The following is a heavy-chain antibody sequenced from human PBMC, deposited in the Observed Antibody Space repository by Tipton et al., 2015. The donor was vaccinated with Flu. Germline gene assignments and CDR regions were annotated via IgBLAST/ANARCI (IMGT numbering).Heavy chain of an antibody. Sequence: LRLSCTVSGGSISSGGYYWSWIRQHPGKGLEWIGYIYYSGSTYYNPSLKSRVTISVDTSKNQFSLKLSSVTAADTAVYYCARNAVVVFDYWGQGTLVTVSS. CDR1: GGSISSGGYY. D-gene: IGHD3-16*02. CDR3: ARNAVVVFDY. J-gene: IGHJ4*02. V-gene: IGHV4-31*03. CDR2: IYYSGST.